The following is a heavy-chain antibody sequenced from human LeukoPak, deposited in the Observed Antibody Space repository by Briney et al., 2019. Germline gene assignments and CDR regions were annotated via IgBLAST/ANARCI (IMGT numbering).Heavy chain of an antibody. CDR2: IIPIFGTA. Sequence: ASVKVSCKASGGTFSSYAISWVRQAPGQGLEWMGGIIPIFGTANYAQKFQGRVTITADESTSTAYMELSSLRSEDTAVYYCARDTTMVHSFYYFDYWGQGTLVTVSS. CDR3: ARDTTMVHSFYYFDY. CDR1: GGTFSSYA. V-gene: IGHV1-69*13. D-gene: IGHD5-18*01. J-gene: IGHJ4*02.